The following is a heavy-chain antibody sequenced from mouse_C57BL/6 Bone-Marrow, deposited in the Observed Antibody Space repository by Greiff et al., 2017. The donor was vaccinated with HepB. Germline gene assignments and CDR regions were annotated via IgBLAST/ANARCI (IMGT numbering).Heavy chain of an antibody. CDR1: GYTFTSYW. J-gene: IGHJ2*01. D-gene: IGHD2-4*01. CDR2: IHPNSGST. Sequence: QVQLQQPGAELVKPGASVKLSCKASGYTFTSYWMHWVKQRPGQGLEWIGMIHPNSGSTNYNVKFKSKATLTVDKSSSTAYMQLSSLTSEDSAVYYCTRRGIYDYALYYGGQGTTLTVSS. CDR3: TRRGIYDYALYY. V-gene: IGHV1-64*01.